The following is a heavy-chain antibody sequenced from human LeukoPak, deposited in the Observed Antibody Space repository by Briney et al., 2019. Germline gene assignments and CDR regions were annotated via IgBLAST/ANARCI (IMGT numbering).Heavy chain of an antibody. Sequence: ASVKVSFKASGYTFTSYGISWVRQAPGQGLEWMGWISAYNGNTNYAQKLQGGVTMTTDTSTSTAYMELRSLRSDDTAVYYCARRITMVRGVIGYAFDIWGQGTMVTVSS. V-gene: IGHV1-18*01. CDR2: ISAYNGNT. CDR3: ARRITMVRGVIGYAFDI. CDR1: GYTFTSYG. D-gene: IGHD3-10*01. J-gene: IGHJ3*02.